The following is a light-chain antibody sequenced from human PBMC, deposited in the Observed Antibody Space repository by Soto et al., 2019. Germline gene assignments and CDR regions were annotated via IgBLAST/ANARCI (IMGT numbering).Light chain of an antibody. CDR2: EVN. CDR3: TSYAGSKIVV. Sequence: QSVLTQPASVSGSPGQSITISCTGTSNDVGSYNLVSWYQQHPGKAPKLMIYEVNKRPSGVPDRFSGSKSGNTASLTVSGLQAEDEAEYYCTSYAGSKIVVFGGGTQLTVL. J-gene: IGLJ2*01. CDR1: SNDVGSYNL. V-gene: IGLV2-14*02.